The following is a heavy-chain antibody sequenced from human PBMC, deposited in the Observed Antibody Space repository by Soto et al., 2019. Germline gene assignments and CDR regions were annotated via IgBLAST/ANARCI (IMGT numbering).Heavy chain of an antibody. CDR2: IVIGSDYT. J-gene: IGHJ4*02. V-gene: IGHV3-11*06. D-gene: IGHD6-13*01. Sequence: GGSLRLSCTASGFTFSDYYMSWIRQAPGKGLEWVSYIVIGSDYTNYADSVKGRFTISRDNAKNSLYLEMNSLRAEDTAVYYCARLRASSWYLGGYLDYWGQGTLVTVSS. CDR1: GFTFSDYY. CDR3: ARLRASSWYLGGYLDY.